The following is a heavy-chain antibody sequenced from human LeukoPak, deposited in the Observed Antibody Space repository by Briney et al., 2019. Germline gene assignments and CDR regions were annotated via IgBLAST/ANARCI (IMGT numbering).Heavy chain of an antibody. Sequence: PSETLSLTCAVYGGSFSGYYWSWIRQPPGKGLEWIGEINHSGSTNYNPSLKSRVTISVDTSKNQFSLKLSSVTAADTAVYYCARTLLPRKIVVAPIWGQGTMVIVSS. D-gene: IGHD3-22*01. CDR3: ARTLLPRKIVVAPI. CDR2: INHSGST. J-gene: IGHJ3*02. V-gene: IGHV4-34*01. CDR1: GGSFSGYY.